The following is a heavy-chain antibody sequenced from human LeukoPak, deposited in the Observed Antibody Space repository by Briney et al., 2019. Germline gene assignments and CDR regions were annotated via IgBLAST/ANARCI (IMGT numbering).Heavy chain of an antibody. CDR2: IIPICGIK. Sequence: ATVSVSYKASGDTFSSYAISGVRQAPGQGLEWRGRIIPICGIKNYTQKFQGRVTITADKSTSTAYMELSSLRSEDTAVYYCARDLYSGYDNYWGQGTLVTVS. CDR1: GDTFSSYA. D-gene: IGHD5-12*01. CDR3: ARDLYSGYDNY. J-gene: IGHJ4*02. V-gene: IGHV1-69*04.